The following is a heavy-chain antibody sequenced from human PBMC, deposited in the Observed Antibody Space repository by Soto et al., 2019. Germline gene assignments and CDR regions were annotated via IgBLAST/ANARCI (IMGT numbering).Heavy chain of an antibody. J-gene: IGHJ5*02. CDR1: GYSFTSYW. D-gene: IGHD6-19*01. CDR2: IYPGDSDT. Sequence: PVESLKISCNGSGYSFTSYWIAWVRQMPGKGLECMGIIYPGDSDTRYSPSFEGQVTISADKSINTAYLQWSSLKASDSAMYYCARPFDTSGWYDHWGQGTLVTVSS. CDR3: ARPFDTSGWYDH. V-gene: IGHV5-51*01.